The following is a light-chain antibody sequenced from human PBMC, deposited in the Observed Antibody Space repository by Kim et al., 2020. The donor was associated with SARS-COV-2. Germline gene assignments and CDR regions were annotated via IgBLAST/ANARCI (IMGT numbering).Light chain of an antibody. CDR1: QSVLHSSDSNNY. CDR3: QQYYSSPIT. CDR2: WAS. V-gene: IGKV4-1*01. Sequence: DIVMTQSPDSLAVSLGERATINCKSSQSVLHSSDSNNYLAWYQQKPGQPPKLLIHWASTRESGVPDRFSGSGSGTDFTLTISSLQAEDVAVYYCQQYYSSPITFGQGTRLEIK. J-gene: IGKJ5*01.